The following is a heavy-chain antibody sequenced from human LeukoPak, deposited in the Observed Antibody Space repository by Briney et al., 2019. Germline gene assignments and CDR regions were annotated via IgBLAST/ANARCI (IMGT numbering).Heavy chain of an antibody. Sequence: SETLSLTCTVSGAPISSHYWSWIRQPPGKGLEWIGYIHYSGIPNYNPALKSRVTISVDTPKNQFSLKLSSVTAADTAVYYCARGNGYHYYWGQGTLVTVSS. V-gene: IGHV4-59*11. CDR1: GAPISSHY. J-gene: IGHJ4*02. CDR2: IHYSGIP. D-gene: IGHD5-24*01. CDR3: ARGNGYHYY.